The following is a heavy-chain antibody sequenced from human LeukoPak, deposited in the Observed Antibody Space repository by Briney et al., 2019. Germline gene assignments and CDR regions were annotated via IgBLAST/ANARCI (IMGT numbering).Heavy chain of an antibody. Sequence: SETLSLTCTVSGGSISSSSYYWGWIRQPPGKGLEWIGGIYYSGSTYYNPSLKSRVTISVDTSKNQFSLKLSSVTAADTAVYYCARHRDHDSSGFYFDYWGQGTLVTVSS. CDR2: IYYSGST. V-gene: IGHV4-39*01. D-gene: IGHD3-22*01. J-gene: IGHJ4*02. CDR3: ARHRDHDSSGFYFDY. CDR1: GGSISSSSYY.